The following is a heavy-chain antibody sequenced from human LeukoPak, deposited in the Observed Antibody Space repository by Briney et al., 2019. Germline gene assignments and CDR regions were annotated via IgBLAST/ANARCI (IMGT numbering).Heavy chain of an antibody. CDR3: ARQTRYYDILTGYYWEGYYFDH. Sequence: SETLSLTCTVSGGSISSDSYYWGWIRQPPGKGLQWIGCIYYSGSTYYKPSLKSRVTISVDTSKKQFSLRLSSVTAADTAVYYCARQTRYYDILTGYYWEGYYFDHWGQGTLVTVSS. CDR2: IYYSGST. J-gene: IGHJ4*02. V-gene: IGHV4-39*01. D-gene: IGHD3-9*01. CDR1: GGSISSDSYY.